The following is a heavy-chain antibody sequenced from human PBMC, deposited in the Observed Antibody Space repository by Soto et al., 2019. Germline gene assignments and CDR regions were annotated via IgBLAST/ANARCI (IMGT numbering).Heavy chain of an antibody. D-gene: IGHD3-22*01. J-gene: IGHJ4*02. CDR1: GYTFTSYG. CDR3: AGVMGATYYYDSSGLYYFDY. CDR2: IGAYNGNT. V-gene: IGHV1-18*01. Sequence: ASVKVSCKASGYTFTSYGISWVRQAPGQGLEWMGWIGAYNGNTNYAQKLQGRVTMTTDTSTSTAYMELRSLRSDDTAVYYCAGVMGATYYYDSSGLYYFDYWGQGTLVTSPQ.